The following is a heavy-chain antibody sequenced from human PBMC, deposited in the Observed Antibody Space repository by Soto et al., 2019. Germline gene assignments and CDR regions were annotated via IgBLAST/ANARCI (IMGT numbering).Heavy chain of an antibody. D-gene: IGHD2-15*01. Sequence: GGSLRLSCVVPGSIFIGYGMHWVRQAPGKGLEWVAVIWHDGSEIYYADSVKGRFTISRDNSKNTLYLQMSSLRAEDTAVYYCARDGIGGSPFRGFLDYWCQGTLVTVSS. J-gene: IGHJ4*02. CDR1: GSIFIGYG. V-gene: IGHV3-33*01. CDR3: ARDGIGGSPFRGFLDY. CDR2: IWHDGSEI.